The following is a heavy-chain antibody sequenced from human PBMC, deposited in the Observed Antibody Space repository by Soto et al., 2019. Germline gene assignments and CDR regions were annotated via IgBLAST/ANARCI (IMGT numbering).Heavy chain of an antibody. J-gene: IGHJ5*02. V-gene: IGHV3-30-3*01. Sequence: QVQLVESGGGVVQPGRSLRLSCAASGFTFSSYAMHWVRQAPGKGLEWVAVISYDGSNKYYADSVKGRFTISRDNSKNTLYLQMNSLRAEDTAVYYCARDGTTGDFWSGPLPINWFDPWGQGTLVTVSS. CDR2: ISYDGSNK. D-gene: IGHD3-3*01. CDR3: ARDGTTGDFWSGPLPINWFDP. CDR1: GFTFSSYA.